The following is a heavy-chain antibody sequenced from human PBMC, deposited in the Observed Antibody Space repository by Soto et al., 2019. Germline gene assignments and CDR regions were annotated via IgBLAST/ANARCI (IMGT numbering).Heavy chain of an antibody. CDR3: ATAKRITMVRGAKPHSYGMDV. J-gene: IGHJ6*02. D-gene: IGHD3-10*01. CDR2: MNPNSGNT. V-gene: IGHV1-8*01. Sequence: QVQLVQSGAEVKKPGASVKVSCKASGYTFTSYDINWVRQATGQGLEWMGWMNPNSGNTGYAQKFQGRVTMTRNTSISTAYMELSSLRSEDTAVYYCATAKRITMVRGAKPHSYGMDVWGQGTTVTVSS. CDR1: GYTFTSYD.